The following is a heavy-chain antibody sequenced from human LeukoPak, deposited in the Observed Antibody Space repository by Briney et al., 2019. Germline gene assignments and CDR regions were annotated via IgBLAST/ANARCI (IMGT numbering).Heavy chain of an antibody. CDR2: ISGSGGST. V-gene: IGHV3-23*01. Sequence: TGGSLRLSCAASGFTFSSYAMSWVRQAPGKGLEWVSAISGSGGSTYYADSVKGRFTISRDNSKNTLYLQMNSLRAEDTAVYYCAKDPKGVGATPSIDYWGQGTLVNVSS. J-gene: IGHJ4*02. CDR3: AKDPKGVGATPSIDY. D-gene: IGHD1-26*01. CDR1: GFTFSSYA.